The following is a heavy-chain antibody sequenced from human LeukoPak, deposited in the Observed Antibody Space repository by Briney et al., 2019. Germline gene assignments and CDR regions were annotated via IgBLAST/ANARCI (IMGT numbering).Heavy chain of an antibody. Sequence: PGGSLRLSCAASGITFSTYNMSWVRQAPGKGLEWVSVISNSGGSTFYADSVKGRFTISRDNSKNTLYLQMNSLRAEDTAVYYCAKRASGSGTSLYYFDYWGQGTLVTVSS. CDR3: AKRASGSGTSLYYFDY. J-gene: IGHJ4*02. CDR1: GITFSTYN. V-gene: IGHV3-23*01. D-gene: IGHD3-10*01. CDR2: ISNSGGST.